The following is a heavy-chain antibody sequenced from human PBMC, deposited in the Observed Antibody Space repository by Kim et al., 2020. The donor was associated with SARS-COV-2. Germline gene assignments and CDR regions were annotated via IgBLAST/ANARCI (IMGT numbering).Heavy chain of an antibody. CDR1: GYTFTSYD. J-gene: IGHJ5*02. CDR3: ASEGRGTSSGWDWWLDP. Sequence: ASVKVSCKASGYTFTSYDINWARQATGQGLEWMGWMNPNSGNTGYAQKFQGRVTMTRNTSISTAYMELSSLRSEDTAVYYCASEGRGTSSGWDWWLDPWGQGTLVTVSS. CDR2: MNPNSGNT. D-gene: IGHD6-19*01. V-gene: IGHV1-8*01.